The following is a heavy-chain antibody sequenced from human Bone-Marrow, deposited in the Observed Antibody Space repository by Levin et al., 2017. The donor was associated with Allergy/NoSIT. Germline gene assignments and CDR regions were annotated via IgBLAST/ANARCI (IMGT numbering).Heavy chain of an antibody. CDR1: GYTFTSYD. V-gene: IGHV1-8*01. D-gene: IGHD1-26*01. CDR2: MNPNSGNT. CDR3: ARGGNVGFKTNVDFDY. Sequence: GASVKVSCKASGYTFTSYDINWVRQATGQGLEWMGWMNPNSGNTGYAQKFQGRVTMTRNTSISTAYMELSSLRSEDTAVYYCARGGNVGFKTNVDFDYWGQGTLVTVSS. J-gene: IGHJ4*02.